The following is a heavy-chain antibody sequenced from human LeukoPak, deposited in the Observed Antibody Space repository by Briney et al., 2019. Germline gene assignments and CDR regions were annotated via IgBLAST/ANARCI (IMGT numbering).Heavy chain of an antibody. V-gene: IGHV1-2*04. Sequence: ASVKVSCKASGYTFTGHYMHWVRQAPGQGLEWMGWINPNSGGTNYAQKFQGWVTMTRDTSISTAYMELSRLRSDDTAVYYCARESYGDYSFRWGMDVWGKGTTVTVSS. CDR1: GYTFTGHY. J-gene: IGHJ6*04. CDR3: ARESYGDYSFRWGMDV. CDR2: INPNSGGT. D-gene: IGHD4-17*01.